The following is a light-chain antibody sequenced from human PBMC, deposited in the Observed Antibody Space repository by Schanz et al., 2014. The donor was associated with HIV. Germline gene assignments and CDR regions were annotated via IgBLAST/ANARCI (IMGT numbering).Light chain of an antibody. J-gene: IGKJ3*01. CDR2: SAS. CDR3: QHYGSS. CDR1: QTVSSNS. V-gene: IGKV3-20*01. Sequence: PGERDTLSCRASQTVSSNSLGWYQQKRGQVPRLLIYSASRRANGIPDRFSGSGSGTDFTLTISRLGPEDFAVYYCQHYGSSFGPGTKVDIK.